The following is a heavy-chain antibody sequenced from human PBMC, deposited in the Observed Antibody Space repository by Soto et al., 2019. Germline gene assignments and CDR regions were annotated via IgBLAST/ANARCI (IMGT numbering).Heavy chain of an antibody. CDR1: GFTFSSYG. V-gene: IGHV3-33*01. D-gene: IGHD2-15*01. CDR2: IWYDGSNK. Sequence: AGGSLRLSCAASGFTFSSYGMHWVRQAPGKGLEWVAVIWYDGSNKYYADSVKGRFTISRDNSKNTLYLQMNSLRAEDTAVYYCARNGGYCSGGSCPYYYGMDVWGQGTTVTVSS. J-gene: IGHJ6*02. CDR3: ARNGGYCSGGSCPYYYGMDV.